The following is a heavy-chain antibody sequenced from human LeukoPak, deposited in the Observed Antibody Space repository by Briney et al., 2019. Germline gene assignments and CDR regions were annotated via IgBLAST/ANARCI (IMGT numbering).Heavy chain of an antibody. CDR1: GFTFSNSG. Sequence: PGGSLGLSCAASGFTFSNSGMSWVRQAPGKGLERVSTIIGSGPTTFYADSVKGRFTISRDNSKNTLYLQMNSLRAEDTAVYYCARKMALWGQGTLVTVSS. D-gene: IGHD5-24*01. J-gene: IGHJ4*02. V-gene: IGHV3-23*01. CDR3: ARKMAL. CDR2: IIGSGPTT.